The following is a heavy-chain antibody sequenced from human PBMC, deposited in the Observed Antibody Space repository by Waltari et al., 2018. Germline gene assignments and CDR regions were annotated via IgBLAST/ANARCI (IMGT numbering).Heavy chain of an antibody. V-gene: IGHV1-18*01. CDR2: ISAYNGNT. Sequence: QVQLVQSGAEVKKPGASVKVSCKASGYTFTTYGLNWVRQAPGQGLEWMGWISAYNGNTNFAQNLQGRVTMTTDTSTSTAYMELRSLTSDDTAVYYCARDRHQWVRDAFDIWGQGTVVTVSS. J-gene: IGHJ3*02. D-gene: IGHD1-26*01. CDR1: GYTFTTYG. CDR3: ARDRHQWVRDAFDI.